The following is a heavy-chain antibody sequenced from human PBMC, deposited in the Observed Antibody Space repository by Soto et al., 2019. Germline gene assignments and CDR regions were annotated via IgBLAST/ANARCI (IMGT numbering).Heavy chain of an antibody. CDR1: GFTFSSYG. Sequence: QVQLVESGGGVVQPGRSLRLSCAASGFTFSSYGMHWVRQAPGKGLEWVAVISYDGSNKYYADSVKGRFTFSRDNSKNTLYLQMNSLRPEDTAVYYCAKATYRGSYFDYWGQGTLVTVSS. V-gene: IGHV3-30*18. J-gene: IGHJ4*02. CDR2: ISYDGSNK. CDR3: AKATYRGSYFDY. D-gene: IGHD3-16*01.